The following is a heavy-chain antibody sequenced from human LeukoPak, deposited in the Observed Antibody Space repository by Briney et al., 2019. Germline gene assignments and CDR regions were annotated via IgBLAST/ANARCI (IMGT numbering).Heavy chain of an antibody. CDR1: GFTFSSYE. V-gene: IGHV3-48*03. CDR3: ARAESTVTPFDY. J-gene: IGHJ4*02. D-gene: IGHD4-17*01. CDR2: ISSSGSTI. Sequence: GGSLRLSCAASGFTFSSYEMNWVRQAPGKGLEWVSYISSSGSTIYYADSVKGRFTISRDNAKNSLYLQMNSLRAEDTAVYYCARAESTVTPFDYWGQGTLVTVSS.